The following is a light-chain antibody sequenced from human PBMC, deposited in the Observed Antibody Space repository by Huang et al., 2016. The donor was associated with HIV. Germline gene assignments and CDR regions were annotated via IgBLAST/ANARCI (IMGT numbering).Light chain of an antibody. CDR3: QQSYSPSPFT. Sequence: DIQMTQSPSSLSASIGDRVIITCRASQDIGRLLNWYQQKPGKAPQLLIYEAAVLQTGVASRFSGSGSGTHFTLTIRSLLHEDFATYYCQQSYSPSPFTFGLGTILDI. CDR1: QDIGRL. V-gene: IGKV1-39*01. CDR2: EAA. J-gene: IGKJ2*01.